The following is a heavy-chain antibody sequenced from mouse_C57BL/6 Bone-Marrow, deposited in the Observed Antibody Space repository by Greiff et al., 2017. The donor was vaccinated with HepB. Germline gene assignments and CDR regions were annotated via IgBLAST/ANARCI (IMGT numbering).Heavy chain of an antibody. CDR2: ISSGSSTI. V-gene: IGHV5-17*01. Sequence: DVMLVESGGGLVKPGGSLKLSCAASGFTFSDYGMHWVRQAPEKGLEWVAYISSGSSTIYYADTVKGRFTISRDNAKNTLFLQMTSLRSEDTAMYYCARDYTRDYYAMDYWGQGTSVTVSS. CDR1: GFTFSDYG. D-gene: IGHD2-12*01. J-gene: IGHJ4*01. CDR3: ARDYTRDYYAMDY.